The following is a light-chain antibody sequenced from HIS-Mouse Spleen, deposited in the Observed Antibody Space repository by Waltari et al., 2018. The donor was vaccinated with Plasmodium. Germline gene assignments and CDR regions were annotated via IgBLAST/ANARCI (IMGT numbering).Light chain of an antibody. V-gene: IGLV3-10*01. CDR3: YSTDSSGNHMV. CDR2: EDS. CDR1: ALPKKY. J-gene: IGLJ3*02. Sequence: SYELTQPPSVSVSPGQTARIPCSGDALPKKYAYWYQQKSGQAPVLVIYEDSKRPSWIPDRFSVSCSGTIATLPISCAQVEDEADFYCYSTDSSGNHMVSGGGTRLTVL.